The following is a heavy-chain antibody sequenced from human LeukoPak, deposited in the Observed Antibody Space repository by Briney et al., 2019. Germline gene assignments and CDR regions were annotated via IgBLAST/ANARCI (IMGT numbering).Heavy chain of an antibody. J-gene: IGHJ4*02. CDR1: GITIRNYG. V-gene: IGHV3-21*01. CDR3: ARLNELWFGELFNSYYFDY. Sequence: GGTLRLSCAASGITIRNYGMTWVRQAPGKGLEWVSSISSSSSYIYYADSVKGRFTISRDNAKNSLYLQMNSLRAEDTAVYYCARLNELWFGELFNSYYFDYWGQGTLVTVSS. CDR2: ISSSSSYI. D-gene: IGHD3-10*01.